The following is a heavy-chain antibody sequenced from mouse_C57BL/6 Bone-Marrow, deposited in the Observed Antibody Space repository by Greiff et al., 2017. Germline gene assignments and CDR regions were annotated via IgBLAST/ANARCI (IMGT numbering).Heavy chain of an antibody. CDR2: ISSGGSYT. CDR3: ARHRAPYFDY. CDR1: GFTFSSHG. J-gene: IGHJ2*01. D-gene: IGHD3-3*01. Sequence: EVKLVESGGDLVKPGGSLKLSCAASGFTFSSHGMSWVRQTPDKRLEWVATISSGGSYTYYPDSVKGRFTISRDNAKNTLYLQMSSLKSEDTAMXYCARHRAPYFDYWGQGTTLTVSS. V-gene: IGHV5-6*01.